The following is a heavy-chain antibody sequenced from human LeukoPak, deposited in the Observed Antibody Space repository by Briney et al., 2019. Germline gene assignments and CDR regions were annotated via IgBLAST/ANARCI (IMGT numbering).Heavy chain of an antibody. CDR3: AKDGISGPAAIQSFYFDY. Sequence: PGGSLRLSCAASGFTFSSYAMSWVRQAPGKGLEWVSAISGSGGSTYYADSVKGRFTISRDNSKNTLYLQMNSLRAEDTAVYYCAKDGISGPAAIQSFYFDYWGQGTLVTVSS. CDR1: GFTFSSYA. V-gene: IGHV3-23*01. J-gene: IGHJ4*02. D-gene: IGHD2-2*01. CDR2: ISGSGGST.